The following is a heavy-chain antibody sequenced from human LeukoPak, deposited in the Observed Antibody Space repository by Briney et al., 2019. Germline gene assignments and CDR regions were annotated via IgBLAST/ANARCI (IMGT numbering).Heavy chain of an antibody. J-gene: IGHJ4*02. D-gene: IGHD7-27*01. CDR3: ARANWEQLFDY. V-gene: IGHV3-53*01. CDR2: IYNGGTT. Sequence: TGGSLRLSCAASGFTVSSNHMSWVRQAPGKGLEWVSVIYNGGTTHYADSVKGRFTISRDNPKNTLYLQMNSLRAEDTAVYYCARANWEQLFDYWGQGTLVTVSS. CDR1: GFTVSSNH.